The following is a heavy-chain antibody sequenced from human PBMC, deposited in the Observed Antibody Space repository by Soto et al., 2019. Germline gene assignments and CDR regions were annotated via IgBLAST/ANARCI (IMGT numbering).Heavy chain of an antibody. CDR3: VRGAHYYYDGNGYLGRP. Sequence: EVQLVESGGGLVQPGGSLRLSCAASGFTFSSYWMHWVRQAPGKGLVWVSRLKSDGSGTTYADSVKGRPTISRDNAKNALYLQMSRLRAEATDVYYCVRGAHYYYDGNGYLGRPWGQATLVTVSS. CDR2: LKSDGSGT. D-gene: IGHD3-22*01. J-gene: IGHJ5*02. V-gene: IGHV3-74*01. CDR1: GFTFSSYW.